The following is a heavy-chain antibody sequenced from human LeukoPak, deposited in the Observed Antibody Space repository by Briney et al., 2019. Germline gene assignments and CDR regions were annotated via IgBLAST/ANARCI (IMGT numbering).Heavy chain of an antibody. CDR1: GFTFDDYA. Sequence: PGRSLRLSCAASGFTFDDYAMHWVRQAPGKGLEWVSGISWNSGSIGYADSVKGRFTISRGNAKNSLYLQMNSLRAEDTALYYCAKDSGYDFQSENWFDPWGQGTLVTVSS. CDR3: AKDSGYDFQSENWFDP. CDR2: ISWNSGSI. V-gene: IGHV3-9*01. D-gene: IGHD5-12*01. J-gene: IGHJ5*02.